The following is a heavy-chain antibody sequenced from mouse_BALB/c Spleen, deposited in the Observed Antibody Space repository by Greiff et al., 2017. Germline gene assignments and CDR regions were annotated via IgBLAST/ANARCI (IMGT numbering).Heavy chain of an antibody. V-gene: IGHV5-9-4*01. Sequence: EVHLVESGGGLVKPGGSLKLSCAASGFTFSSYAMSWVRQSPEKRLEWVAEISSGGSYTYYPDTVTGRFTISRDNAKNTLYLEMSSLRSEDTAMYYCAREGYGNSHAMDYWGQGTSVTVSS. D-gene: IGHD2-1*01. CDR1: GFTFSSYA. CDR3: AREGYGNSHAMDY. CDR2: ISSGGSYT. J-gene: IGHJ4*01.